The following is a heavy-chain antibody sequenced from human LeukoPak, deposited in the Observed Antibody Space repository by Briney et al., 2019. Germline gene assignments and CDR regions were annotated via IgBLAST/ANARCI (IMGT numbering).Heavy chain of an antibody. D-gene: IGHD3-9*01. CDR2: ITPIFGTA. Sequence: SVKVSCKASGGTFSSYAISWVRQAPGQGLEWMGGITPIFGTANYAQKFQGRVTITADESTSTACMELSSLRSEDTAVYYCTIRYFDWLSLDYWGQGTLVTVSS. CDR3: TIRYFDWLSLDY. J-gene: IGHJ4*02. V-gene: IGHV1-69*13. CDR1: GGTFSSYA.